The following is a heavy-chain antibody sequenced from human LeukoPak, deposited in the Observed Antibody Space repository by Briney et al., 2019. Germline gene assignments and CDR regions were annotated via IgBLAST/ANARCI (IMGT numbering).Heavy chain of an antibody. CDR2: IYFTGST. Sequence: SETLSLTCTVSGGSISTYDWTWIRQPPGKGLEWIGYIYFTGSTNYNPSLKSRVTMSVDTSKNQFSLKVSSVTAADTAVYYCAKDYMVRGVIGAFDIWGQGTMVTVSS. D-gene: IGHD3-10*01. CDR1: GGSISTYD. V-gene: IGHV4-59*01. J-gene: IGHJ3*02. CDR3: AKDYMVRGVIGAFDI.